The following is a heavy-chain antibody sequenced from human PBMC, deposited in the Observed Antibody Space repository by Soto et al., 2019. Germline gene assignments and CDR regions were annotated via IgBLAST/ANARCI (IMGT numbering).Heavy chain of an antibody. Sequence: EVHLVESGGGLVKPGGSLRLSCAASGFTFSNAWMSWVRQAPGKGLEWVGHIKSKNDGGKTEYAAPVKGRFTISRDDSKNTMYVQMTSLKTEDTAVYYCTTSNHAARGYWGQGTLVTVSS. CDR2: IKSKNDGGKT. CDR3: TTSNHAARGY. D-gene: IGHD6-13*01. V-gene: IGHV3-15*01. CDR1: GFTFSNAW. J-gene: IGHJ4*02.